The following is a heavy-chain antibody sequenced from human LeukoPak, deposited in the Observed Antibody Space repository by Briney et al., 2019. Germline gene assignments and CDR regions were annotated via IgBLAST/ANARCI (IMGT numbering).Heavy chain of an antibody. Sequence: GGSLRLSCAASGFTFSSYWMHWVRQAPGKGLVWVSRISTDGSRTNYADSVKGRFTISRDNAKNTLYLQMNSLRDEDTAVYYCTRDLHYYDSTGYLHWGQGTLVAVSS. CDR3: TRDLHYYDSTGYLH. D-gene: IGHD3-22*01. J-gene: IGHJ4*02. CDR2: ISTDGSRT. V-gene: IGHV3-74*01. CDR1: GFTFSSYW.